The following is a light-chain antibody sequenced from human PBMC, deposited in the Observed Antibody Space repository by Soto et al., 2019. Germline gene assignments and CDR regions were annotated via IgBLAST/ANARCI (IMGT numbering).Light chain of an antibody. Sequence: EIVLTQSPGTLSLSPGERATLSCRASQSVSSSYLAWYQQKPGQAPRLLIYGASSRATGIRDRFSGSGSGTDFTLTIGRLEPEDFAVYYCQHYGSSWTFGQGTKVDIK. CDR1: QSVSSSY. CDR2: GAS. V-gene: IGKV3-20*01. J-gene: IGKJ1*01. CDR3: QHYGSSWT.